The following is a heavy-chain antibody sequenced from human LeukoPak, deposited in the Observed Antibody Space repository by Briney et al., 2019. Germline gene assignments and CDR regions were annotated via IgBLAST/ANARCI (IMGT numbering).Heavy chain of an antibody. CDR3: AGGIAVAGLDY. CDR1: GFTFSSYG. CDR2: ISYDGSNK. J-gene: IGHJ4*02. D-gene: IGHD6-19*01. V-gene: IGHV3-30*03. Sequence: GGSLRLSCAASGFTFSSYGMHWVRQAPGKGLEWVAVISYDGSNKYYADSVKGRFTISRDNSKNTLYLQMNSLRVEDTAVYYCAGGIAVAGLDYWGQGTLVTVSS.